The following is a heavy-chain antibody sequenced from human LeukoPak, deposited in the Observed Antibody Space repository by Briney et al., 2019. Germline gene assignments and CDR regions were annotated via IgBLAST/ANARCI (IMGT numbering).Heavy chain of an antibody. CDR3: ARGGGNYEGCAY. D-gene: IGHD1-7*01. CDR2: MNPNSGNT. V-gene: IGHV1-8*01. J-gene: IGHJ4*02. Sequence: ASVKVSCKASGYTFTSYDINWVRQATGQGLEWMGWMNPNSGNTGYAQKFQGRVTMTRNTSISTAYMELSSLRSEDAAVYYCARGGGNYEGCAYWGQGTLVTVSS. CDR1: GYTFTSYD.